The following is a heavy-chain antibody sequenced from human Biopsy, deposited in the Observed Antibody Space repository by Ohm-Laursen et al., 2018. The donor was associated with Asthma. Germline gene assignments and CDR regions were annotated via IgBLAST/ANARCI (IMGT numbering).Heavy chain of an antibody. D-gene: IGHD4-17*01. V-gene: IGHV1-24*01. Sequence: ASVKVSCKISGYSLTDLSMHWVRQAPGQGLEWIGGHDHEEGGTVNARRFQGRVTMTEDTSTDTAYMELSSLGSDDTAVYYCASDFPKDYVRYNFQFWGQGTLVTVSS. CDR2: HDHEEGGT. J-gene: IGHJ4*02. CDR1: GYSLTDLS. CDR3: ASDFPKDYVRYNFQF.